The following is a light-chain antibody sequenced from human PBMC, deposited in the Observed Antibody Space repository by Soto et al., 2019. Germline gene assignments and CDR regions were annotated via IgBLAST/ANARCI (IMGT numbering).Light chain of an antibody. CDR1: SGHSSYA. V-gene: IGLV4-69*01. J-gene: IGLJ1*01. Sequence: QSVLTQSPSASASLGASVKRTCTLSSGHSSYAIAWHQQQPEKGPRYLMKLNSDGSHSKGDGIPDRFSGSSSGAERYLIISRLQSEDEADYYCQTWGTGIHVFGTGTKVTVL. CDR2: LNSDGSH. CDR3: QTWGTGIHV.